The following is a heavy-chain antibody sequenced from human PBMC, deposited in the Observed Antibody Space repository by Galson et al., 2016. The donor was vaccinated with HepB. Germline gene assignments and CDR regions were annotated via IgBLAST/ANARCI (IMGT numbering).Heavy chain of an antibody. V-gene: IGHV3-13*01. CDR1: GFTFRSYD. CDR2: IGTSGDT. Sequence: SLRLSCAASGFTFRSYDMHWVRQVIGKGLEWVSAIGTSGDTYYPDSVKGRFTISREDGKSSLYLQMDSLKAGDTALYYCVRGLDAFDLWGQGTVVTVSS. CDR3: VRGLDAFDL. J-gene: IGHJ3*01. D-gene: IGHD5/OR15-5a*01.